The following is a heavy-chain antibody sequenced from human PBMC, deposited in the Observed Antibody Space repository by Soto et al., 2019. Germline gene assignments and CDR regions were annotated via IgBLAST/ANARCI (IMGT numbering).Heavy chain of an antibody. CDR1: GGSFSGYY. Sequence: SETLSLTCAVYGGSFSGYYWSWIRQPPGKGLEWIGEINHSGSTNYNPSLKSRVTISVDTSKNQFSLKLSSVTAADTAVYYCAIRTYYGDFLYFDYWGQGTLVTVSS. CDR2: INHSGST. J-gene: IGHJ4*02. CDR3: AIRTYYGDFLYFDY. D-gene: IGHD4-17*01. V-gene: IGHV4-34*01.